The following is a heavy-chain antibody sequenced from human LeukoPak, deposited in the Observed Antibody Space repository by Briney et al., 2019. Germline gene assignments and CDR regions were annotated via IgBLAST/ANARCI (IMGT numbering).Heavy chain of an antibody. D-gene: IGHD6-13*01. CDR2: IYYSGST. CDR1: GGSISSYY. J-gene: IGHJ4*02. CDR3: ARGIAAADY. Sequence: SETLSLTCTVSGGSISSYYWSWIRQPPGKGLEWIGYIYYSGSTNYNPSLKSRVTMSVDTSKNQFSLKLSSVTAADTAVYYCARGIAAADYWGQGTLVTVSS. V-gene: IGHV4-59*01.